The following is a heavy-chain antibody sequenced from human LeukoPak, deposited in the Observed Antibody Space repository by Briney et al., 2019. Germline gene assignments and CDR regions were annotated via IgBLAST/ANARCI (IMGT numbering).Heavy chain of an antibody. CDR2: IYYSGST. J-gene: IGHJ4*02. D-gene: IGHD1-7*01. Sequence: PSETLSLTCTVSGGSISPYYWSWIRQPPGKGLEWMGYIYYSGSTEYNPSLKSRVTISVDTSKNQFSLKLSSVTAADTAVYYCARNWNYGTPQYYFDYWGQGTLVTVSS. CDR1: GGSISPYY. CDR3: ARNWNYGTPQYYFDY. V-gene: IGHV4-59*01.